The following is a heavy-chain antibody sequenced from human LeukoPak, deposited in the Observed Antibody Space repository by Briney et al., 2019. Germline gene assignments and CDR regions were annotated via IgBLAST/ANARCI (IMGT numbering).Heavy chain of an antibody. D-gene: IGHD6-13*01. CDR1: GGSFSAYY. J-gene: IGHJ5*02. Sequence: SGTLSLTCAVYGGSFSAYYWNWIRQPPGKGLEWIGEINHSRSTNYNPSLKNRVTISIDTSKNQFSLRLSSVTAADTAVYYCARKARSYSSTWQTRGGNWFDPWGQGTLVTVSS. CDR2: INHSRST. V-gene: IGHV4-34*01. CDR3: ARKARSYSSTWQTRGGNWFDP.